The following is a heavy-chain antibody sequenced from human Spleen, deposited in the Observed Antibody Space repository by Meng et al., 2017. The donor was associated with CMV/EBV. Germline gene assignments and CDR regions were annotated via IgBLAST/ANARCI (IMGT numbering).Heavy chain of an antibody. CDR3: ATERRGYSSGYLDY. D-gene: IGHD3-22*01. Sequence: SGYTFTGYYMHWVRQAPGQGLEWMGWINPNSGGTNYAQKFQGRVTMTRDTSISTAYMELSRLRSDDTAVYYCATERRGYSSGYLDYWGQGTLVTVSS. CDR1: GYTFTGYY. J-gene: IGHJ4*02. CDR2: INPNSGGT. V-gene: IGHV1-2*02.